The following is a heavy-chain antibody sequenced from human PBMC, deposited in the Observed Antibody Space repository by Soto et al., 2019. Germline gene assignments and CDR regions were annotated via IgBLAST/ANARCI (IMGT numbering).Heavy chain of an antibody. CDR1: GFALSSSV. CDR2: INPDGSLK. CDR3: ARGDYYDTSGALSDVFDI. J-gene: IGHJ3*02. D-gene: IGHD3-22*01. V-gene: IGHV3-7*04. Sequence: PGGSLRLSCSCSGFALSSSVMSWARQAPRNGLEWVANINPDGSLKWYVDSVKGRFTISRDNATNSLYLQMNRLRVDDTAVYYCARGDYYDTSGALSDVFDIWGQGTMVTVSS.